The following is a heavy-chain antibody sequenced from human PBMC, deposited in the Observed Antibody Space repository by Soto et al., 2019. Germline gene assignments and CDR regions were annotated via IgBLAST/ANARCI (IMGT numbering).Heavy chain of an antibody. CDR1: GGSISSSSYY. J-gene: IGHJ5*02. Sequence: QLQLQESGPGLVKPSETLSLTCTVSGGSISSSSYYWGWIRQPPGKGLEWIGSIYYSGSTYYNPSPTIRVPRSFDKSEHQFSLMLSYVTAAETAVYYCARAPPYYAILTGYLLWWFDPWGQGTLVTVSS. D-gene: IGHD3-9*01. V-gene: IGHV4-39*01. CDR2: IYYSGST. CDR3: ARAPPYYAILTGYLLWWFDP.